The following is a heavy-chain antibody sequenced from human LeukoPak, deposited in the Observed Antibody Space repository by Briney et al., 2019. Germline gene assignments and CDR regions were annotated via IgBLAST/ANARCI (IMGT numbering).Heavy chain of an antibody. D-gene: IGHD2-2*01. CDR2: INPSGGST. Sequence: ASVKVSCKASGYTFTSYYMHWVRQAPGQGLEWMGLINPSGGSTSYAQKFQGRVTMTRDMSTSTVYMELSSLRSEDTAVYYCARDNGPLGYCSSTSCSVFDYWGQGTLVTVSS. CDR3: ARDNGPLGYCSSTSCSVFDY. J-gene: IGHJ4*02. CDR1: GYTFTSYY. V-gene: IGHV1-46*01.